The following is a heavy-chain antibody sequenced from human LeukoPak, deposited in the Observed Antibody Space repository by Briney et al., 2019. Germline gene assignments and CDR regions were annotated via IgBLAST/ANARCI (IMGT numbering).Heavy chain of an antibody. CDR1: GFTVSSNY. J-gene: IGHJ3*02. Sequence: GGSLRLSCAASGFTVSSNYMSWVRQAPGKGLEWVSVIYSGGSTYYADSVKGRFTISRDNSKNTLYLQMSSLRAEDTAVYYCASDVYYYDSSGNDAFDIWGQGTMVTVSS. D-gene: IGHD3-22*01. CDR2: IYSGGST. CDR3: ASDVYYYDSSGNDAFDI. V-gene: IGHV3-53*01.